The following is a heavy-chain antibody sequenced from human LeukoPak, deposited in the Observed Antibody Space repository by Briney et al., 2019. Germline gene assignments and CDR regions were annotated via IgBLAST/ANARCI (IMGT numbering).Heavy chain of an antibody. V-gene: IGHV1-69*13. CDR2: IIPIFGTA. Sequence: ASVKVSCKASGGTFSSYAISWVRQAPGQGLEWMGGIIPIFGTANYAQKFQGRVTITADESTSTAYMELSSLRSEDTAVYYCASQYYGTGAFDIWGQGTMVTVSS. J-gene: IGHJ3*02. CDR1: GGTFSSYA. CDR3: ASQYYGTGAFDI. D-gene: IGHD3-10*01.